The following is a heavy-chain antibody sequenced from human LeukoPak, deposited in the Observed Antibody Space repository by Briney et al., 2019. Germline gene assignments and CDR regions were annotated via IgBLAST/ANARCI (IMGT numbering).Heavy chain of an antibody. Sequence: GSLRLSCAASGFTFSSYPMSCVRQAPGKGLQWVSAITGGGGSAYYGDSVKGRFTISRDNSKSTLYLQMNSLRAEDTGIYYCAARPLMPPRFDYWGQGTLVTVSS. CDR2: ITGGGGSA. V-gene: IGHV3-23*01. CDR1: GFTFSSYP. J-gene: IGHJ4*02. CDR3: AARPLMPPRFDY. D-gene: IGHD2-2*01.